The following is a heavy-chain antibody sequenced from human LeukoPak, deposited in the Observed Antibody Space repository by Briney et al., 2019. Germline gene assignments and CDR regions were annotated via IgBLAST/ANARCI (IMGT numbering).Heavy chain of an antibody. J-gene: IGHJ4*02. CDR3: ARDRESNWYPYLDA. CDR1: GFTFTNYL. CDR2: IKEDGSAK. Sequence: GGSLRLSCATSGFTFTNYLMSWVRQAPGKGLEWVANIKEDGSAKWYVDSVRGRFTISRDNAKNSLYLQMDSLRAEDTAVYYCARDRESNWYPYLDAWGQGTPVTVSS. D-gene: IGHD6-13*01. V-gene: IGHV3-7*01.